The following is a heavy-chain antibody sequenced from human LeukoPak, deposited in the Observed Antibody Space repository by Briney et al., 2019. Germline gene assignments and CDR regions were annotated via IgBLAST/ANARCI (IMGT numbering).Heavy chain of an antibody. CDR1: GYSISSGYY. Sequence: PSETLSLTCTVSGYSISSGYYWGWIRQPPGKGLEWIGSIYYSGSTYYNPSLKSRVTISVDTSKNQFSLKLSSVTAADTAVYYCARDIRRYSSGWYYFDYWGQGTLVTVSS. CDR3: ARDIRRYSSGWYYFDY. V-gene: IGHV4-38-2*02. J-gene: IGHJ4*02. CDR2: IYYSGST. D-gene: IGHD6-19*01.